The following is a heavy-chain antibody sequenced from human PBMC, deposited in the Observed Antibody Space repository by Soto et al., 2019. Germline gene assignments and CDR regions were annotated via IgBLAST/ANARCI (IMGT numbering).Heavy chain of an antibody. V-gene: IGHV3-23*01. D-gene: IGHD3-9*01. Sequence: GGSLRLSCAASGFSFRNYAMSWVRQAPGKGLEWISTLTGSSSNTYYADSVKGRFAISRDNSRNTLYLQMHSLIAEDTAVYYCANGRATYGLLTHDYWGQGTLVTVSS. CDR1: GFSFRNYA. J-gene: IGHJ4*02. CDR2: LTGSSSNT. CDR3: ANGRATYGLLTHDY.